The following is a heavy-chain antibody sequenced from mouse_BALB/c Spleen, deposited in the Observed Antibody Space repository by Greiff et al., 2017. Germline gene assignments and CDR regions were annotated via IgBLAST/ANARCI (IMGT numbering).Heavy chain of an antibody. D-gene: IGHD3-1*01. V-gene: IGHV1S137*01. CDR1: GYTFTDYA. CDR2: ISTYYGDA. Sequence: QVHVKQSGAELVRPGVSVKISCKGSGYTFTDYAMHWVKQSHAKSLEWIGVISTYYGDASYNQKFKGKATMTVDKSSSTAYMELARLTSEDSAIYYCARQLGLRYAMDYWGQGTSVTVSS. CDR3: ARQLGLRYAMDY. J-gene: IGHJ4*01.